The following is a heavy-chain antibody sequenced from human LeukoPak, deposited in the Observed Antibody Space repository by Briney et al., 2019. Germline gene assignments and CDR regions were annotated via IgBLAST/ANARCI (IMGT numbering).Heavy chain of an antibody. CDR3: ASGKGSGSLQ. CDR2: INPNSGAT. CDR1: GYTFNVYF. D-gene: IGHD1-26*01. Sequence: ASVKVSCKASGYTFNVYFMQWVRHAPGQGLEWMGWINPNSGATNYAQKFQGRVTLTLDTSNTAAYMELTSLTPDDTAIYYCASGKGSGSLQWGQGTLVTVSS. V-gene: IGHV1-2*02. J-gene: IGHJ4*02.